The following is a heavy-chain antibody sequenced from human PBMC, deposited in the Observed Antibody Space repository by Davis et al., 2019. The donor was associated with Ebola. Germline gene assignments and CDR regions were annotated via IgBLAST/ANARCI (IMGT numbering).Heavy chain of an antibody. J-gene: IGHJ5*02. CDR3: ARQEQLGWFDP. Sequence: MPSETLSLTCTVSGGSIRGYYWSWIRQQPGKGLEWIGYIYYSGSTYYNPSLKSGVTMSIDTSKNQFSLKLSSVTAADTAVYYCARQEQLGWFDPWGQGTLVTVSS. CDR1: GGSIRGYY. V-gene: IGHV4-59*04. D-gene: IGHD6-6*01. CDR2: IYYSGST.